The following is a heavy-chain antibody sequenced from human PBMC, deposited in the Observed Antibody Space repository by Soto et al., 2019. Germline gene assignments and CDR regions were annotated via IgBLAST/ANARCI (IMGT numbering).Heavy chain of an antibody. CDR2: IIPIFGAA. D-gene: IGHD3-10*01. J-gene: IGHJ6*02. V-gene: IGHV1-69*01. CDR3: ASGTSGKDYYYAMDV. CDR1: GGTFNSYA. Sequence: QVQLVQSGAEVKKPGSSVKVSCMPSGGTFNSYAISWVRQAPGQGLEWMGGIIPIFGAAHYAQKFQGRVTITADESTCTAYMELSSLRSEDTAVYFCASGTSGKDYYYAMDVWGQGTTVTVSS.